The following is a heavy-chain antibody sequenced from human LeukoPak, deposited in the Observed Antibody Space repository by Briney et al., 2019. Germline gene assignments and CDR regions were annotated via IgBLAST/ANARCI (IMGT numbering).Heavy chain of an antibody. J-gene: IGHJ4*02. Sequence: AGGSLRLSCAASGFTFSSYGMHWVRQAPGKGLEWVAVISYDGSNKYYADSVKGRFTISRDNSKNTLYLQMNSLRAEDTAVYYCAKAGGWSYYGSGSYIDYWGQGTLVTVSS. CDR3: AKAGGWSYYGSGSYIDY. CDR2: ISYDGSNK. D-gene: IGHD3-10*01. CDR1: GFTFSSYG. V-gene: IGHV3-30*18.